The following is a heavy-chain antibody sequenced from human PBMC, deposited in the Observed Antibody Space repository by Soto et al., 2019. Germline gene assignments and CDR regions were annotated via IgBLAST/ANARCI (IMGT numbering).Heavy chain of an antibody. CDR1: GYTFTSYG. J-gene: IGHJ4*02. CDR2: ISAYNGNT. Sequence: ASVKVSCKASGYTFTSYGISWVRQSPGQGREWMGWISAYNGNTNYAQKRQGRGNITTDTSTSTDYLELRSLRSDDTAVYYCVRVRVLTYYDIFTGYYSYCEYCGQGTLVTVS. CDR3: VRVRVLTYYDIFTGYYSYCEY. V-gene: IGHV1-18*01. D-gene: IGHD3-9*01.